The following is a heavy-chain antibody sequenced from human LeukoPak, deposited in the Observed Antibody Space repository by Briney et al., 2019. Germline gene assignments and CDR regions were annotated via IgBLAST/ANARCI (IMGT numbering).Heavy chain of an antibody. V-gene: IGHV1-2*06. D-gene: IGHD1-1*01. CDR1: GYTFTGYY. CDR3: ARAPERLGWFDP. Sequence: ASVKVSCKTSGYTFTGYYVHWVRQAPGQGLEWMGRINPNSGDTNYAQKFQGRVTMTRDTSISTAYMELSRLRSDDTAVYYCARAPERLGWFDPWGQGTLVTVSS. CDR2: INPNSGDT. J-gene: IGHJ5*02.